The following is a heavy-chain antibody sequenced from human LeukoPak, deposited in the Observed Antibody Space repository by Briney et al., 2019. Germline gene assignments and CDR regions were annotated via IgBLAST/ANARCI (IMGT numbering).Heavy chain of an antibody. CDR1: GGSISSYY. CDR2: IYTSGTT. J-gene: IGHJ4*02. Sequence: PSETLSLTCTVSGGSISSYYWSWIRQPAGKGLEWIGRIYTSGTTHYNPSLKSRVTMSVDTSKNQFSLKLSSVTAADTAVYYCARLATVTTSFDYWGQGTLVTVSS. D-gene: IGHD4-17*01. CDR3: ARLATVTTSFDY. V-gene: IGHV4-4*07.